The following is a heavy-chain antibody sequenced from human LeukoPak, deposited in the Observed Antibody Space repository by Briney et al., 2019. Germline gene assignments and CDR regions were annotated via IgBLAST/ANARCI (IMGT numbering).Heavy chain of an antibody. CDR1: GGSISSYY. Sequence: SETLSLTCTVSGGSISSYYWSWIRQPAGKGLEWIGYIYYSGSTNYNPSLKSRVTISVDTSKNQFSLKLSSVTAADTAVYYCARGVAGYSGYDYAPYDSSGYYYSNAFDIWGQGTMDTVSS. CDR2: IYYSGST. CDR3: ARGVAGYSGYDYAPYDSSGYYYSNAFDI. D-gene: IGHD3-22*01. J-gene: IGHJ3*02. V-gene: IGHV4-59*08.